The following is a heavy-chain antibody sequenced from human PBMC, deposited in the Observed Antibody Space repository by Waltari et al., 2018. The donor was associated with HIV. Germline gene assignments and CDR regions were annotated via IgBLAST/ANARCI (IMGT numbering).Heavy chain of an antibody. CDR1: GYTLTELS. CDR2: FDPEKGEK. Sequence: QVQLVQSGAEVKKPGASVKVSCKVSGYTLTELSMHWVRQAPGKGLEWMGGFDPEKGEKINEQKVKGRVTMTEETSTDTAYMELSSLRSEDTAVDYCATGGPGYSSGWGEMYWGQGTLVTVSS. J-gene: IGHJ4*02. CDR3: ATGGPGYSSGWGEMY. V-gene: IGHV1-24*01. D-gene: IGHD6-19*01.